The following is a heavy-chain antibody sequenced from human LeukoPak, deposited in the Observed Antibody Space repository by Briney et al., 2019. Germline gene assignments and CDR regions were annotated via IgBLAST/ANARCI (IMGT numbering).Heavy chain of an antibody. CDR2: MRSKANSYAT. Sequence: GGSLRLSCAASGFTFSGSIIHWVRQASGKGLEWVGRMRSKANSYATAYAASVKGRFTISRDDSKNTAYLQMNSLKTEDTAVYYCTRLGEYTSSWDDYWGQGTLVTVSS. CDR3: TRLGEYTSSWDDY. CDR1: GFTFSGSI. J-gene: IGHJ4*02. D-gene: IGHD6-13*01. V-gene: IGHV3-73*01.